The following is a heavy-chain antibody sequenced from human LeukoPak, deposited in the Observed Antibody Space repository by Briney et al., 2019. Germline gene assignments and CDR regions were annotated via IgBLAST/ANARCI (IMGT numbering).Heavy chain of an antibody. CDR1: GFTFSRYW. J-gene: IGHJ4*02. Sequence: PGGSLRRTCAASGFTFSRYWMNWVRQAPGKGLEWVASIKEDGSEKSYVDSVKGRFTISRDNAKNSLYLQMNSLRAEDTAVYYCVSCGTTTCIIRFHHWGQGTLVTVSS. D-gene: IGHD2-2*01. CDR2: IKEDGSEK. V-gene: IGHV3-7*01. CDR3: VSCGTTTCIIRFHH.